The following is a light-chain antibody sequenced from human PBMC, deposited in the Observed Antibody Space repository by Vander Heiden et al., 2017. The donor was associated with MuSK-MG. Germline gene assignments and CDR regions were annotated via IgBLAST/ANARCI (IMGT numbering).Light chain of an antibody. CDR3: SSYTSSSTLVV. Sequence: QSALTQPASVSGSPGQSNTISCSGTSSDVGGYNYVSWYQQHPDKAPKLMVYDVSNRPSGVSNRFSGSKSGNTASLTISGLQAEDEADYYCSSYTSSSTLVVFGGGTKLTVL. CDR2: DVS. J-gene: IGLJ2*01. V-gene: IGLV2-14*03. CDR1: SSDVGGYNY.